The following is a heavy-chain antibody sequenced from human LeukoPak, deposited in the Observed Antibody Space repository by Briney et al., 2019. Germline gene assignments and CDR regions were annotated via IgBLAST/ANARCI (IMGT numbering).Heavy chain of an antibody. CDR2: ISYDGSNK. CDR3: ARDGYRYWYYFDY. CDR1: GFTFSSYA. Sequence: TGRSLRLSCAAAGFTFSSYAMHWGRPAPGKGLEWVAVISYDGSNKYYADSVKGRFTISRDNSKNKLYLQMNSLRAEDTAVYYCARDGYRYWYYFDYWGQGTLVTVSS. J-gene: IGHJ4*02. D-gene: IGHD2-8*02. V-gene: IGHV3-30-3*01.